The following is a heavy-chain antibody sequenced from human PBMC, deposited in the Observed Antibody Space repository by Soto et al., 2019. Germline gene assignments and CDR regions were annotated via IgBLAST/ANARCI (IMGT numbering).Heavy chain of an antibody. D-gene: IGHD3-16*01. CDR3: ARSLRLGELDY. J-gene: IGHJ4*02. Sequence: GASVKASSKAPGYTSTSYDINWLRQATGQGLEWMGWMNPNSGNTGYAQKFQGRVTMTRNTSISTAYMELSSLRSEDTAVYYCARSLRLGELDYWGQGTLVTVSS. V-gene: IGHV1-8*01. CDR1: GYTSTSYD. CDR2: MNPNSGNT.